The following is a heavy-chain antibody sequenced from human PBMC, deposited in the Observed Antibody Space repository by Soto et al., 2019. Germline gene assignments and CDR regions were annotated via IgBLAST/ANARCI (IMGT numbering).Heavy chain of an antibody. V-gene: IGHV4-39*07. J-gene: IGHJ4*02. Sequence: SETLSLTCTVPGGSISSSSYYWGWIRQPPGKGLEWIGSIYYSGSTNYNPSLKSRVTISVDTSKNQFSLKLSSVTAADTFLYYCARRVPSSYGYEKFDYWGQGTLVTVSS. CDR2: IYYSGST. D-gene: IGHD5-18*01. CDR3: ARRVPSSYGYEKFDY. CDR1: GGSISSSSYY.